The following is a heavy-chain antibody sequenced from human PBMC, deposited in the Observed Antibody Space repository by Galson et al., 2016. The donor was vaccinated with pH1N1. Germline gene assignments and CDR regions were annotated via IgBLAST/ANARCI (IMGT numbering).Heavy chain of an antibody. Sequence: PALVKPTQTLTLTCTFSGFSLSTSGVGVGWIRQPPGKALEWLVVIYWNDDKRYSPSLKSRLTITKDTSKNQVVLTMTNMDPLDTATYYCAHSTYGDYSGYFQHWGQGTLVTVSS. V-gene: IGHV2-5*01. CDR3: AHSTYGDYSGYFQH. J-gene: IGHJ1*01. CDR2: IYWNDDK. D-gene: IGHD4-17*01. CDR1: GFSLSTSGVG.